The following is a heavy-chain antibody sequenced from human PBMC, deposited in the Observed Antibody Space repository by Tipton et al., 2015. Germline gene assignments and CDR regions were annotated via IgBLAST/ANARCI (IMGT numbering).Heavy chain of an antibody. CDR2: IDWNGGRT. Sequence: GSLRLSCAASGFTFDDYGMTWVRQAPGKGLEWVAGIDWNGGRTGYADSVKGRFIISRDNAQNSLYLQMNSLRAEDTAVYYCARGYTDFDYWGQGTLVTVSS. V-gene: IGHV3-20*04. D-gene: IGHD5-24*01. J-gene: IGHJ4*02. CDR3: ARGYTDFDY. CDR1: GFTFDDYG.